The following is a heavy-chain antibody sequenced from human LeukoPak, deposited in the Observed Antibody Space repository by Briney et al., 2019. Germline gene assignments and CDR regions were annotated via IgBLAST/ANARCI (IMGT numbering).Heavy chain of an antibody. D-gene: IGHD3-10*01. Sequence: ASVKVSCKASGYTFTSYYMHWVRQAPGQGLEWMGWINPNSGGTNYAQKFQGRVTMTRDTSISTAYMELSRLRSDDTAVYYCARTYYYGSGSFDYWGQGTLVTVSS. CDR1: GYTFTSYY. CDR2: INPNSGGT. V-gene: IGHV1-2*02. CDR3: ARTYYYGSGSFDY. J-gene: IGHJ4*02.